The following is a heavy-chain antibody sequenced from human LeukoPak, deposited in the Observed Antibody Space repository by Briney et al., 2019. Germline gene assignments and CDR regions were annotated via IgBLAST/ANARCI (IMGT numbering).Heavy chain of an antibody. V-gene: IGHV4-39*07. J-gene: IGHJ4*02. D-gene: IGHD3-3*01. CDR2: IYHSGST. Sequence: SETLSLTCTVSGGSISSSSYYWGWIRQPPGTGPEWLGSIYHSGSTYYNPSLKSRVTMSVDTSKNQFSLKLSSVIAADTAVYYCARAGTIFGVVIDLGYFDYWGQGTLVTVSS. CDR1: GGSISSSSYY. CDR3: ARAGTIFGVVIDLGYFDY.